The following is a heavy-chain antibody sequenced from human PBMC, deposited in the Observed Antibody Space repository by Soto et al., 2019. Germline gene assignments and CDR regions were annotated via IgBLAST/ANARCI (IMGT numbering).Heavy chain of an antibody. CDR2: IHTSGDT. J-gene: IGHJ4*02. CDR1: GFSVGGNH. CDR3: ARGVNDDS. V-gene: IGHV3-53*01. Sequence: GGSLRLSCAASGFSVGGNHLTWVRQAPGKGLEWVAVIHTSGDTYYAASVQGRFTISRDNSKNTVYLQMNSLRVGDTAMYFCARGVNDDSWGQGTLVTVSS. D-gene: IGHD2-8*01.